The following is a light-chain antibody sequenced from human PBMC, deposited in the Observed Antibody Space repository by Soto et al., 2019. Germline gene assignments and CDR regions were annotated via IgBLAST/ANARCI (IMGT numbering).Light chain of an antibody. V-gene: IGKV3-15*01. Sequence: IVMTQSPATLSVSPGERATLSCRASQSVSSDLAWYQQKPGQAPRLLIYEASIRATGIAARFSGSGSGTEFTLTISSLQSEDSAVYWCQQYNSSPFTFGPGTKVEFK. CDR3: QQYNSSPFT. CDR2: EAS. J-gene: IGKJ3*01. CDR1: QSVSSD.